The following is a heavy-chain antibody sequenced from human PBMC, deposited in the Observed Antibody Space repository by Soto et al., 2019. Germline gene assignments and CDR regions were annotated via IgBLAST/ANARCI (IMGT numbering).Heavy chain of an antibody. CDR3: ARGHGSSDAFDI. CDR1: GYTFTSYG. J-gene: IGHJ3*02. V-gene: IGHV1-8*02. D-gene: IGHD3-10*01. CDR2: MNPNSGNT. Sequence: ASMKVSCKASGYTFTSYGISWVRQAPGQGLEWMGWMNPNSGNTGYAQKFQGRVTMTRNTSISTAYMELSSLRSEDTAVYYCARGHGSSDAFDIWGQGTMVTVSS.